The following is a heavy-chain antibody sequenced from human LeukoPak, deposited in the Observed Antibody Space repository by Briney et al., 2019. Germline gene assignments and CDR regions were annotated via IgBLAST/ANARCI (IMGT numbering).Heavy chain of an antibody. Sequence: ASVKVSCKASGYTFTGYYIHWVRQAPGQGLEWMGWVNPNSGGTNYAQKFQGWVTMTRDTSISTAYMELSRLRSDDTAVYYCARGYGSGNKMVAFDIWGQGTMVTVSS. D-gene: IGHD3-10*01. J-gene: IGHJ3*02. CDR3: ARGYGSGNKMVAFDI. V-gene: IGHV1-2*04. CDR2: VNPNSGGT. CDR1: GYTFTGYY.